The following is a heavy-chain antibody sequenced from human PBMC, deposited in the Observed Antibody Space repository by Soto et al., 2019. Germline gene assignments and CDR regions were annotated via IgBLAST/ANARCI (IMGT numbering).Heavy chain of an antibody. CDR2: IYWDDEK. CDR3: AHRVLRTVFGLVTTTAIYFDF. Sequence: QITLNESGPTQVNPRQTLTLTCTFSGFSLTTSGVGVGWIRQSPGKAPEWLALIYWDDEKRYSPSLKSRPTITKDTSKNQVVLTMADLDPADTATYYCAHRVLRTVFGLVTTTAIYFDFWGQGTPVAVSS. V-gene: IGHV2-5*02. J-gene: IGHJ4*02. CDR1: GFSLTTSGVG. D-gene: IGHD3-3*01.